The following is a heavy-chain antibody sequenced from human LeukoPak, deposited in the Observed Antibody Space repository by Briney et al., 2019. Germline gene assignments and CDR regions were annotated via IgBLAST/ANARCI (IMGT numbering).Heavy chain of an antibody. CDR2: IYSGGST. V-gene: IGHV3-53*01. Sequence: GGSLRLSCAASGFTVSSNYMSWVRQAPGKGLEWGSVIYSGGSTYYADSVKGRFTISRDNSKNTLYLQMNSLRAEDTAVYYCAKEGGQWLVLPKNYFDYWGQGTLVTVSS. J-gene: IGHJ4*02. CDR1: GFTVSSNY. D-gene: IGHD6-19*01. CDR3: AKEGGQWLVLPKNYFDY.